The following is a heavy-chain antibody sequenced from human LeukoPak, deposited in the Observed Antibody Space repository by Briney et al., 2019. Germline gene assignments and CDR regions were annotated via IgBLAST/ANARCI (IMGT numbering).Heavy chain of an antibody. CDR2: IIPIFGTA. V-gene: IGHV1-69*05. Sequence: SVKVSCKASGGTFSSYAISWVRQAPGQGLEWMGRIIPIFGTANYAQKFQGRVTITTDDSTSTAYMELSSLRSEDTAVYYCAISGLAQPVGLWDYWGQGTLVTVSS. CDR1: GGTFSSYA. D-gene: IGHD3/OR15-3a*01. CDR3: AISGLAQPVGLWDY. J-gene: IGHJ4*02.